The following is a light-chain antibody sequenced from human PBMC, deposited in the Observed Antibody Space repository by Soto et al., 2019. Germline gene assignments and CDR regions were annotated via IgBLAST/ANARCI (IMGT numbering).Light chain of an antibody. CDR1: QSRGSN. V-gene: IGKV3-15*01. CDR2: GVS. J-gene: IGKJ4*01. CDR3: QQYSQWPLT. Sequence: IVLTQSPGTLSLSPGERATLSCKTSQSRGSNFLAWYQHKPGQVPRLLMYGVSTRATGIPARFGGSGSATEFTLTISSLQSEDFAVYYCQQYSQWPLTFGGGTKVDIK.